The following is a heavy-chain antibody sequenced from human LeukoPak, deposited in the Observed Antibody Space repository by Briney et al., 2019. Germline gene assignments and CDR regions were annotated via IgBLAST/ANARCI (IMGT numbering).Heavy chain of an antibody. CDR3: ARGEWSSSPFDY. CDR2: ITSGSSYI. J-gene: IGHJ4*02. CDR1: GFTFSSYN. V-gene: IGHV3-21*01. D-gene: IGHD6-6*01. Sequence: GGSLRLSCAASGFTFSSYNMNWVRQAPGKGLEWVSSITSGSSYIYYTDSVKGRFTISRDNAKNSLYLQLNSLRAEDTALYYCARGEWSSSPFDYWGQGTLVTVSS.